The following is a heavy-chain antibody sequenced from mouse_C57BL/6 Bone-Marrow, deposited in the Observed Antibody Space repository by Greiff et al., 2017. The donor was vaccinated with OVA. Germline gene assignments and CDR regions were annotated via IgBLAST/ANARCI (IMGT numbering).Heavy chain of an antibody. CDR2: IDPENGDT. Sequence: EVQLQESGAELVRPGASVKLSCTASGFNIKDDYMHWVKQRPEQGLEWIGWIDPENGDTEYASKFQGKATITAETSSNTAYLQLSSLTSEDTAVYYFTSYGNFYYWGQGTTLTVSS. D-gene: IGHD2-1*01. CDR1: GFNIKDDY. V-gene: IGHV14-4*01. CDR3: TSYGNFYY. J-gene: IGHJ2*01.